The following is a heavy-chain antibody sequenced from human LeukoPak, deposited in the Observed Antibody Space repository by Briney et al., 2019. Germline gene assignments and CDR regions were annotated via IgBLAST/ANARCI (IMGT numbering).Heavy chain of an antibody. Sequence: GGSLRLSCAASGFTLSKYWMHWVRQAPGKGLAWVSRISSDRTTTAYADSVKGRFTISRDSAKNMLYLQMNSLRVEDTAMYYCASPGDNYAILGLDYWGQGTLVTVSS. CDR3: ASPGDNYAILGLDY. CDR1: GFTLSKYW. CDR2: ISSDRTTT. V-gene: IGHV3-74*01. J-gene: IGHJ4*02. D-gene: IGHD3-9*01.